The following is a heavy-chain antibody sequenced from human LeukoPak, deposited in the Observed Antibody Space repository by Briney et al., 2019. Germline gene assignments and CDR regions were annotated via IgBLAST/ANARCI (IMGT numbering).Heavy chain of an antibody. CDR2: MNPNSGNT. CDR3: ARLYYGDYGPSHYYYYYMDV. J-gene: IGHJ6*03. V-gene: IGHV1-8*01. CDR1: GYTFTSYD. D-gene: IGHD4-17*01. Sequence: ASVKVSYKASGYTFTSYDINWVRQATGQGLEWMGWMNPNSGNTGYAQKFQGRVTMTRNTSISTAYMELSSLRSEDTAVYYCARLYYGDYGPSHYYYYYMDVWGKGTTVTVSS.